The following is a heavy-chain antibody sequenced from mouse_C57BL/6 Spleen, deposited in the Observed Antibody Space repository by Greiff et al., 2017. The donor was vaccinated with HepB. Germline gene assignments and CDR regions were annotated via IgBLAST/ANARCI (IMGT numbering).Heavy chain of an antibody. CDR3: ARGLGRDYYAMDY. CDR2: ISDGGSYT. J-gene: IGHJ4*01. V-gene: IGHV5-4*01. Sequence: EVQLQESGGGLVKPGGSLKLSCAASGFTFSSYAMSWVRQTPEKRLEWVATISDGGSYTYYPDNVKGRFTISRDNAKNNLYLQMSHLKSEDTAMYYCARGLGRDYYAMDYWGQGTSVTVSS. CDR1: GFTFSSYA. D-gene: IGHD4-1*01.